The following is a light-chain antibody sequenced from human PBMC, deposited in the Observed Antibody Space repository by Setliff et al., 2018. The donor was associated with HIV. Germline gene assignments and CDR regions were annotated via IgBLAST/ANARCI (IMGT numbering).Light chain of an antibody. CDR2: DVS. CDR1: SSDVGVYNF. J-gene: IGLJ1*01. Sequence: QSALTQPPSASGSPGQSVTISCTGTSSDVGVYNFVSWYQQHPGKAPKLIIYDVSNRPSGVSYRFSASKSGNTASLTISGLQAEDEADYYCSSYTSSNTYVFGTGTKVTVL. V-gene: IGLV2-14*03. CDR3: SSYTSSNTYV.